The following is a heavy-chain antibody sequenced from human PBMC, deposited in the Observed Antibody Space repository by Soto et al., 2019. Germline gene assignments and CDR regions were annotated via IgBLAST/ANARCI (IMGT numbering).Heavy chain of an antibody. Sequence: SETLSLTCTVSGGSISSYYWSWIRQPPGKGLEWLGYIYYSGSTNYNPSLKSRVTISIDTSKNQFSLKLSSVTAADTAVYYCARGVIAAARRTVAYWGQGTLVTVSS. J-gene: IGHJ4*02. V-gene: IGHV4-59*01. CDR3: ARGVIAAARRTVAY. D-gene: IGHD6-13*01. CDR2: IYYSGST. CDR1: GGSISSYY.